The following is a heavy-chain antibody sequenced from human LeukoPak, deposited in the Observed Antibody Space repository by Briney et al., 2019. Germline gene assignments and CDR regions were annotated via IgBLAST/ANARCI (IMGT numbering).Heavy chain of an antibody. CDR1: GFTFSSYE. Sequence: GGSLRLSCAASGFTFSSYEMNWVRQAPGKGLEWVAYISSTGTTISYADSVKGRFTISRDNTKNSLYLQMNSLRAEDTAVYYCARDERPNAFDLWGQGTMVTVSS. CDR3: ARDERPNAFDL. J-gene: IGHJ3*01. D-gene: IGHD1-1*01. CDR2: ISSTGTTI. V-gene: IGHV3-48*03.